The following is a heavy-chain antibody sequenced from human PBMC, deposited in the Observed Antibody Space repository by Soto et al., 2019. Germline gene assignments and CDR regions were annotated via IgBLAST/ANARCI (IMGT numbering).Heavy chain of an antibody. CDR1: GGTFSSYA. Sequence: ASVKVSCKASGGTFSSYAISWVRQAPGQGLEWMGGIIPIFGTANYAQKFQGRVTITADESTSTAYMELSSLRSEDTAVYYCARDDRIAAAGTRGHYYYGMDVWGQGTTVTVS. J-gene: IGHJ6*02. CDR3: ARDDRIAAAGTRGHYYYGMDV. CDR2: IIPIFGTA. D-gene: IGHD6-13*01. V-gene: IGHV1-69*13.